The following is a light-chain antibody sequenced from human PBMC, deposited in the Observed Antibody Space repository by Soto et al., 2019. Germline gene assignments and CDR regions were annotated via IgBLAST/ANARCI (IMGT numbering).Light chain of an antibody. J-gene: IGLJ3*02. Sequence: QSALTQPASVSGSPGQSISISCTGSSSDVGAYNYVAWYQQKPGEAPKLLIYEVDNRPSGISHRFSGSKSGNTASLTISGLPTEDEADYYCSSYTVINTAVFGGGTKLTVL. CDR3: SSYTVINTAV. CDR1: SSDVGAYNY. V-gene: IGLV2-14*01. CDR2: EVD.